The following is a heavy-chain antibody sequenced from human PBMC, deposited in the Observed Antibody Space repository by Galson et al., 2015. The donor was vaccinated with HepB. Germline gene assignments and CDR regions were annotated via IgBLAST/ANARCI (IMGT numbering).Heavy chain of an antibody. J-gene: IGHJ3*02. CDR1: GFRFSDFA. CDR2: IGGTGRNT. Sequence: SLRLSCAASGFRFSDFAMNWVRQAPGQRPEWVSHIGGTGRNTYYADSVKGRFTISRDNSQNTLFLQMNSLRAEDTAIYYCAKDAYSYNQVFDPFDIWGQGTMVTASS. V-gene: IGHV3-23*01. CDR3: AKDAYSYNQVFDPFDI. D-gene: IGHD3-16*02.